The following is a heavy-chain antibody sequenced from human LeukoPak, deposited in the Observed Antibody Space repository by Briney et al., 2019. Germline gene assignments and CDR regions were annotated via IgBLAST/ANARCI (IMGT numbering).Heavy chain of an antibody. CDR3: ARGIQRITIFGVVTCGPAFDY. CDR1: GGSFSGYY. D-gene: IGHD3-3*01. V-gene: IGHV4-34*01. Sequence: SETLSLTCAVYGGSFSGYYWSWIRQPPGKGLEWIGEINHSGSTNYNPSLKSRVTISVDTSKNQFSLKLSSVTAADTAVYYCARGIQRITIFGVVTCGPAFDYWGQGTLVTVSS. J-gene: IGHJ4*02. CDR2: INHSGST.